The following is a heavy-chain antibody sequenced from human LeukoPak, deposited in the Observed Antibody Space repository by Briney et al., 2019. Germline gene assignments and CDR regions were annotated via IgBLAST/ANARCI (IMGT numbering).Heavy chain of an antibody. CDR2: INPNSGGT. CDR3: ARGDETQWLVRAYYYYYGMDV. D-gene: IGHD6-19*01. Sequence: ASVKVSCKASGYTFTGYYMHWVRQAPGQGLEWMGRINPNSGGTNYAQKFQGRVTMTRDTSISTAYMELSRLRSDDTAVYYCARGDETQWLVRAYYYYYGMDVWGQGTTVTVSS. V-gene: IGHV1-2*06. J-gene: IGHJ6*02. CDR1: GYTFTGYY.